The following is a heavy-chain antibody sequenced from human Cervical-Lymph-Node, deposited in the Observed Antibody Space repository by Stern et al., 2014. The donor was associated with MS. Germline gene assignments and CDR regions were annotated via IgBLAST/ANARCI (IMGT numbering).Heavy chain of an antibody. CDR2: IIPIFGTA. D-gene: IGHD1-26*01. CDR3: AEESRGRIVGAHDY. CDR1: GYTFSSYA. Sequence: VQLVESGAEVKKPGSSVKVSCKASGYTFSSYAISWVRQAPGQGLEWMGGIIPIFGTANYAQKCQGRVAITADESTSTACMELSSLRSEDTAVYYCAEESRGRIVGAHDYWGQGTLVTVSS. J-gene: IGHJ4*02. V-gene: IGHV1-69*01.